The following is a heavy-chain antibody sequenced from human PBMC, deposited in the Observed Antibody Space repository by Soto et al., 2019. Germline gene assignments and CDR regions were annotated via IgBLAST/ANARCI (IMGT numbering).Heavy chain of an antibody. CDR2: INPSGGGT. CDR1: GYTFSNYY. Sequence: QVHLVQSGAEVKKPGASVTFPCKASGYTFSNYYMHWVRQAPGQGLEWVGIINPSGGGTTYAQNSRGRAPXPXDXXTSTAYMEPNSLRSEDTAVYYCARGPKLTDFGDRGYYGMDVWGHGTTVTVSS. CDR3: ARGPKLTDFGDRGYYGMDV. D-gene: IGHD4-17*01. J-gene: IGHJ6*02. V-gene: IGHV1-46*01.